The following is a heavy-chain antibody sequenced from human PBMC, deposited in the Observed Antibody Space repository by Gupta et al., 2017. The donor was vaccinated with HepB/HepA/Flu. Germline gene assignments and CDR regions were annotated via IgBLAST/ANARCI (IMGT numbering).Heavy chain of an antibody. CDR3: ARDLAIAVAGTGYYYGMDV. Sequence: QVQLVQSGAEVKKPGSSVKVSCKASGGTFSSYAISWLRQAPGQGLEWMGRIIPILGIANSAQKFQGRVTITADKSTSTAYMELSSLRSEDTAVYYCARDLAIAVAGTGYYYGMDVWGQGTTVTVSS. CDR2: IIPILGIA. D-gene: IGHD6-19*01. V-gene: IGHV1-69*04. J-gene: IGHJ6*02. CDR1: GGTFSSYA.